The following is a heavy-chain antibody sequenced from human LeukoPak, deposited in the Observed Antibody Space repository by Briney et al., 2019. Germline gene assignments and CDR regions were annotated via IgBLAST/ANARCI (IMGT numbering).Heavy chain of an antibody. D-gene: IGHD2-2*01. Sequence: GGSLRLSCAASGFTFSNYAMSWVRQAPGKGLEWVSIVSDSGGSTYYADSVKGRSTISRDNSKNTLYLQMNSLRAEDTAVYYCAMGVVVPAVSVYWGQGTLVTVSS. CDR3: AMGVVVPAVSVY. V-gene: IGHV3-23*01. CDR2: VSDSGGST. CDR1: GFTFSNYA. J-gene: IGHJ4*02.